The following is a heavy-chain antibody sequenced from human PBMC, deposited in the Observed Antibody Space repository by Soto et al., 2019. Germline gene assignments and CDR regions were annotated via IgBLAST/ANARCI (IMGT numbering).Heavy chain of an antibody. V-gene: IGHV1-69*02. CDR1: GGTFSSYT. CDR2: IIPTLGIA. D-gene: IGHD2-15*01. J-gene: IGHJ6*02. CDR3: AGKKDAGDV. Sequence: QVQLVQSGAEVKKPGSSVKVSCKASGGTFSSYTISWVRQAPGQGLEWMGRIIPTLGIANYAQKLQVRVTXNADKSTSTAYMELSSLRSEETAVYYCAGKKDAGDVWGQGTTVTVSS.